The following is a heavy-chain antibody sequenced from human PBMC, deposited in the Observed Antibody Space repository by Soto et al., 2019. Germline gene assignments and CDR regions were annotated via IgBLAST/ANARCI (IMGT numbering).Heavy chain of an antibody. J-gene: IGHJ6*01. CDR1: GGTFGSYA. Sequence: ASVKVSCKASGGTFGSYAISWVRQAPGQGLEWMGGIIPIPGTANYAQKFQGRVTIAADESTSTAYMELSSLRSEDTAVYYCARSQGSSTSLEIYYYYYYGLDVWGQGTTVTVSS. V-gene: IGHV1-69*13. CDR3: ARSQGSSTSLEIYYYYYYGLDV. D-gene: IGHD2-2*01. CDR2: IIPIPGTA.